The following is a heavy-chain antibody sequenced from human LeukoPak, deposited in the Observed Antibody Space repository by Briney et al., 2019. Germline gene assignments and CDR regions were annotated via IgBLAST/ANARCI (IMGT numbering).Heavy chain of an antibody. CDR1: GFTLRGYW. Sequence: GGSLRLSCAASGFTLRGYWMKWVRQAPGKGLEGVANIKQDGSEIYYVDSVKGRFTISRDNAENSLYLQVNSLRADDTAVYYCARDKIVGPTTLDYWGQGILVTVSS. V-gene: IGHV3-7*01. D-gene: IGHD1-26*01. CDR2: IKQDGSEI. J-gene: IGHJ4*02. CDR3: ARDKIVGPTTLDY.